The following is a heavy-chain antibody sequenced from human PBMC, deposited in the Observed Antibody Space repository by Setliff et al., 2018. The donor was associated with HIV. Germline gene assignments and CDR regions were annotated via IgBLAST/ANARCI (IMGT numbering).Heavy chain of an antibody. CDR3: ARQGAQQELTPFYSYGMDV. CDR2: INHSGST. D-gene: IGHD3-16*01. CDR1: GGSFSDYS. J-gene: IGHJ6*02. Sequence: PSETLSLTCAVYGGSFSDYSWNWIRQPPGKGLEWIGEINHSGSTNYNPSLKSRVTISVDTSKNQFSLKLSSVTAADTAVYYCARQGAQQELTPFYSYGMDVWGQGTTVTVSS. V-gene: IGHV4-34*01.